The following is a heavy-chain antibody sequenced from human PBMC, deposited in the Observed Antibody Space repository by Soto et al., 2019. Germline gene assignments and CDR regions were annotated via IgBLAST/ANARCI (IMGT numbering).Heavy chain of an antibody. CDR2: ISYDGSNK. V-gene: IGHV3-30-3*01. CDR1: GFTFSSYA. J-gene: IGHJ2*01. Sequence: GGSLRLSCAASGFTFSSYAMHWVRQAPGKGLEWVAVISYDGSNKYYADSVKGRFTISRDNSKNTLYLQMNSLRAEDTAVYYCARDYCSGGSCRTLLWWYFDLWGRGTLVTVSS. CDR3: ARDYCSGGSCRTLLWWYFDL. D-gene: IGHD2-15*01.